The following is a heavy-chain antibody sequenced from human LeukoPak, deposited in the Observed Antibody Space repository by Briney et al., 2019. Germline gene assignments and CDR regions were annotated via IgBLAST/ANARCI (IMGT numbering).Heavy chain of an antibody. D-gene: IGHD3-22*01. V-gene: IGHV1-18*01. CDR3: ARSSIPHYYDSSGYYALNAFDI. CDR1: GYTFTSYG. CDR2: ISAYNGNT. J-gene: IGHJ3*02. Sequence: GASVKVSCKASGYTFTSYGVSWVRQAPGQGLEWMGWISAYNGNTNYAQKFQGRVTITTDESTSTAYMELSSLRSEDTAVYYCARSSIPHYYDSSGYYALNAFDIWGQGTMVTVSS.